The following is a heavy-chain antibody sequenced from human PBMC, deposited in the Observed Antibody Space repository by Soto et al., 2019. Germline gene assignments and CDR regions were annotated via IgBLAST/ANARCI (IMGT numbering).Heavy chain of an antibody. J-gene: IGHJ4*02. CDR3: ARAVSGWSLFDS. Sequence: QVHLQESGPGLVKPSETLSLTCTVSGGSFSSYYWSWIRQPPGKGLEWIGYIFFRGGTHYSPSLKSRVTISVDTSRNQFPLRLISVTAADTAVYYCARAVSGWSLFDSWGQGTLVTVSS. D-gene: IGHD6-19*01. V-gene: IGHV4-59*01. CDR1: GGSFSSYY. CDR2: IFFRGGT.